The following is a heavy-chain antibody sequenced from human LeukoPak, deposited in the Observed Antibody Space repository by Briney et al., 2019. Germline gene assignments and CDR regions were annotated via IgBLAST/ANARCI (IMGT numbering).Heavy chain of an antibody. J-gene: IGHJ4*02. Sequence: GGSLRLSCAASGFTFSSYSMNWVRQAPGKGLEWVSSISSSSSYIYYADSVKGRFTISRDNAKNSLYLQMNSLRAEATAVYYCASSSLTYYYGSGSYWGQGTLVTVSS. CDR1: GFTFSSYS. D-gene: IGHD3-10*01. CDR3: ASSSLTYYYGSGSY. V-gene: IGHV3-21*01. CDR2: ISSSSSYI.